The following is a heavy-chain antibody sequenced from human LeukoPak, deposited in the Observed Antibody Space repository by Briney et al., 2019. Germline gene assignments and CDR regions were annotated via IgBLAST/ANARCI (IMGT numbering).Heavy chain of an antibody. Sequence: PSETLSLTCTVSGGSISTYYWTWIRQPPGNRLEWIGYIYYSGSTYYNPSLKSRVTISIDTSKNQFSLKLTSVTAADTAVYYCARENGVVNAYFAYWGQGTLVTVSS. CDR2: IYYSGST. V-gene: IGHV4-59*01. CDR1: GGSISTYY. J-gene: IGHJ4*02. CDR3: ARENGVVNAYFAY. D-gene: IGHD2-21*01.